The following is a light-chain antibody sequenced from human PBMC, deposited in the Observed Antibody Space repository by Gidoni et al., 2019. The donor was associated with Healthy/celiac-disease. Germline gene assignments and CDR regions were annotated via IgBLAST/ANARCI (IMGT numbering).Light chain of an antibody. CDR3: QQSSGYPIT. J-gene: IGKJ3*01. V-gene: IGKV1-9*01. CDR1: QGISSY. CDR2: GAS. Sequence: DIQLTQSPSFLSASIGDRVTITCRASQGISSYLAWYQQKPRQAPKLPISGASTLQSGVSSRFSGSGSGTEFTLTISSLQPEDFATYYCQQSSGYPITFGPGTKVDIK.